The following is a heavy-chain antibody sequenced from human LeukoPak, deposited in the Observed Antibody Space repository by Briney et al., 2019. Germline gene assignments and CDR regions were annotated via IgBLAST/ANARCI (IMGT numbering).Heavy chain of an antibody. D-gene: IGHD3-3*01. CDR2: ISGDGAST. Sequence: GGSLRLSCAASGFTFSSYWMHWVRQAPGKGLEYVSGISGDGASTYYVDSVKGRFTISRDNSKNTLYVQMTSLRAEDTAVYYCVYQVQGVVKWGQGTLVTVSS. CDR1: GFTFSSYW. CDR3: VYQVQGVVK. V-gene: IGHV3-64*05. J-gene: IGHJ4*02.